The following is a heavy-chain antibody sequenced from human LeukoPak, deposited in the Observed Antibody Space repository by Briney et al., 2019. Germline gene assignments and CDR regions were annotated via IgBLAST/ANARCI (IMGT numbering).Heavy chain of an antibody. V-gene: IGHV4-31*03. CDR1: GGSISSGGYY. J-gene: IGHJ3*02. D-gene: IGHD3-10*01. CDR3: ARGKAAEYYYCAGSSAAFDI. CDR2: IYYSGST. Sequence: PSETLSLTCTVSGGSISSGGYYWSWIRQHPGKGLEWIGYIYYSGSTYYNPSLKSRVTISVDTSKNQFSLKLSSVTAADTAVYYCARGKAAEYYYCAGSSAAFDIWGQGTMVTVSS.